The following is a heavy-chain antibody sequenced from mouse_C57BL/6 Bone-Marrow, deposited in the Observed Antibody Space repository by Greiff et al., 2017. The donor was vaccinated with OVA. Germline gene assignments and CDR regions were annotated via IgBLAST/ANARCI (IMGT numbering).Heavy chain of an antibody. CDR2: INPSTGGT. CDR1: GYSFTGYY. V-gene: IGHV1-42*01. CDR3: ARIYYGNSYWYFDV. D-gene: IGHD2-1*01. Sequence: VQLQQPGTELVKPGASVKISCKASGYSFTGYYMNWVKQSPEKSLEWIGEINPSTGGTTYNQKFKAKATLTVDKSSSTAYMQLKSLTSEDSAVYYCARIYYGNSYWYFDVWGTGTTVTVSS. J-gene: IGHJ1*03.